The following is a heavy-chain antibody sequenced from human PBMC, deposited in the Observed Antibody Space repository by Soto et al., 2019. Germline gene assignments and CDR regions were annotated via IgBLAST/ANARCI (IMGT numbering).Heavy chain of an antibody. V-gene: IGHV4-31*03. CDR2: IYYGGTT. J-gene: IGHJ5*02. D-gene: IGHD2-15*01. CDR1: GGSLSSGSYY. Sequence: QVQLQESGPGLVKPSQTLSLTCTVSGGSLSSGSYYWNWIRQPPGKGLEWIGYIYYGGTTYYNPSLKSRVTLSVDTSKNQFSLSLSSVTAADTALYYCARDRPYCSGGSCYVGWFDPWGQGTLVTVSS. CDR3: ARDRPYCSGGSCYVGWFDP.